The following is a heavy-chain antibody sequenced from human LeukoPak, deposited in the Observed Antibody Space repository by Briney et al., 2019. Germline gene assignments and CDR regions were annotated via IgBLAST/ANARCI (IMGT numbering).Heavy chain of an antibody. J-gene: IGHJ2*01. CDR3: VRHSGGWYLWYFDL. Sequence: KSSETLSITCTVSGGTIRGDYWSWIRQPPGKGLEWIGYISYSGSTDYNPSLKSRVTISVDTSKNQFSLKLSSVTAADTAVYYCVRHSGGWYLWYFDLWGRGTLVTVSS. CDR2: ISYSGST. D-gene: IGHD6-19*01. V-gene: IGHV4-59*08. CDR1: GGTIRGDY.